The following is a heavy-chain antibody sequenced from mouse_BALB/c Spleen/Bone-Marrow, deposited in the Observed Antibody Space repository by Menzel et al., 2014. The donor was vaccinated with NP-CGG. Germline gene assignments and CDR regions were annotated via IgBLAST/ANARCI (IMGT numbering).Heavy chain of an antibody. J-gene: IGHJ3*01. D-gene: IGHD4-1*01. CDR3: AREARTGAWFAF. CDR2: IVPSGDYT. Sequence: QVQLQKSGAELARPGASGKMSCKASGYTFTSYTMQWIRQRPGQGLEWIGYIVPSGDYTNYNQKFKDKATLTADKSSNTAYMQLSSLTSEDFAVYYCAREARTGAWFAFWSEGTPAKVSA. V-gene: IGHV1-4*01. CDR1: GYTFTSYT.